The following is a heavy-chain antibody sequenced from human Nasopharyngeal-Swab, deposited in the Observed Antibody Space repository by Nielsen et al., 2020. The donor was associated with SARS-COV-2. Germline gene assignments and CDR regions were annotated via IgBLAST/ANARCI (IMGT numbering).Heavy chain of an antibody. CDR3: VRDVIATVTTPPDY. CDR1: GFTFSSYW. CDR2: IKQDGGEK. J-gene: IGHJ4*02. V-gene: IGHV3-7*01. Sequence: GGSLRLSCAASGFTFSSYWMSWVRQAPGQGLEWVANIKQDGGEKNYVDSVKGRFTISRDNAKNSLYLQMNTLRAEDTAVYYCVRDVIATVTTPPDYWGQGTLVTVSS. D-gene: IGHD4-17*01.